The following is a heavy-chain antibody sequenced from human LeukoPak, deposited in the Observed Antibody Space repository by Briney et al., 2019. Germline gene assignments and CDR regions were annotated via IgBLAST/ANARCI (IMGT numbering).Heavy chain of an antibody. CDR2: INHNGNVN. V-gene: IGHV3-7*04. CDR1: GFTFSSYW. CDR3: ARGRGLDF. J-gene: IGHJ6*02. Sequence: GGSLRLSCAASGFTFSSYWMNWDRQAPGKGLEWVASINHNGNVNYYVDSVKGRFTISRDNAKHSLYLQMSNLRAEDTAVYLCARGRGLDFWLQGATVTVSS.